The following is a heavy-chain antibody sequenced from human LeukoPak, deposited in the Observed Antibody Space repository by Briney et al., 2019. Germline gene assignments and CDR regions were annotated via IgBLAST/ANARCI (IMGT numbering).Heavy chain of an antibody. D-gene: IGHD3-22*01. CDR2: ISWDGGST. CDR1: GFTFDDYA. V-gene: IGHV3-43D*04. Sequence: PGGSLRLSCAASGFTFDDYAMHWVRQAPGKGLEWVSLISWDGGSTYYADSVKGRFTISRDNSKNSLYLQMNSLRAEDTALYYCAKDIYYDSSGYMDVRGKGTTVTVSS. CDR3: AKDIYYDSSGYMDV. J-gene: IGHJ6*03.